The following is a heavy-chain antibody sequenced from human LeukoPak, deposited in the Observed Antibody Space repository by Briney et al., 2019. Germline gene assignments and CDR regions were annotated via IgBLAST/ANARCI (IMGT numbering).Heavy chain of an antibody. CDR2: IWHDGSDK. CDR3: AKTQGFFDH. Sequence: GRSLRLSCAASGFTFSNFGMHWVRQAPGKGLEWVAVIWHDGSDKYYTDSVKGRFTVSRDNSKNILYLQMNSLRAEDTAIYYCAKTQGFFDHWGQGSLVTVSS. J-gene: IGHJ4*02. CDR1: GFTFSNFG. V-gene: IGHV3-33*03.